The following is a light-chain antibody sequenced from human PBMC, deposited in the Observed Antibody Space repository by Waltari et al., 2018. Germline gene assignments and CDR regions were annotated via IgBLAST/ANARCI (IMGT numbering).Light chain of an antibody. J-gene: IGKJ1*01. CDR2: ATS. Sequence: EIVLTQSPGTLSLSPGERATLSCRASQSVGRSLAWYQQKRGRAPSLLIYATSTRATGIPDRFSGSGSGTDFSLTISRLEPEDFAVDYCQHYVRLPVTFGLGTKVEIK. CDR3: QHYVRLPVT. V-gene: IGKV3-20*01. CDR1: QSVGRS.